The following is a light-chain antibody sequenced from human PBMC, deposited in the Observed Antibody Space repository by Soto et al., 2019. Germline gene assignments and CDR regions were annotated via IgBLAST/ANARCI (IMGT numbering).Light chain of an antibody. CDR1: TSDVGSYNL. CDR3: CSYANSNTF. Sequence: QSALTQPASVSGSPGQSITISCTGTTSDVGSYNLVSWYQQHPGKAPKLMIYEVTKRPSGVSNRFSASKSGNTASLTISGLQAEDEADYYCCSYANSNTFFGNGTKVTVL. J-gene: IGLJ1*01. CDR2: EVT. V-gene: IGLV2-23*02.